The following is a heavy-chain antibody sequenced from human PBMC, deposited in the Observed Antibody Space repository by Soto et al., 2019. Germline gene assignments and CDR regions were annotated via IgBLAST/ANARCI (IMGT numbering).Heavy chain of an antibody. CDR2: IYYSGST. V-gene: IGHV4-31*03. CDR1: GGSISSGGYY. Sequence: QVQLQESGPGLVKPSQTLSLTCTVSGGSISSGGYYWSWIRQHPGKGLEWIGYIYYSGSTYYNPSLKSRVTISVDTSKNQFSLKLSSVTAADTAVYCARELRFGEDYYGMDVWGQGTTVTVSS. CDR3: ARELRFGEDYYGMDV. D-gene: IGHD3-10*01. J-gene: IGHJ6*02.